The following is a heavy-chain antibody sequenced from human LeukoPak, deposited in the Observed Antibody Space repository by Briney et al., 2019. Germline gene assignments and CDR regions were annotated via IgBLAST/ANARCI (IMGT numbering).Heavy chain of an antibody. CDR2: IYYSGAT. D-gene: IGHD5-18*01. CDR1: GGSISSGTSY. CDR3: ARHRGYSYGYLEY. J-gene: IGHJ4*02. V-gene: IGHV4-39*01. Sequence: ETPSLTCTVSGGSISSGTSYCGWIRQPPGKELEWIGSIYYSGATYYNPSLKSRVTILVDESKNQFSLKLNSVTAADTAVYYCARHRGYSYGYLEYWGQGTLVTVSS.